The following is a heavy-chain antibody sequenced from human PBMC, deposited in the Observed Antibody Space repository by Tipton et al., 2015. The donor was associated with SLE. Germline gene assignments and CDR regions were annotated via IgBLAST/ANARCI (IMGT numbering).Heavy chain of an antibody. V-gene: IGHV4-31*03. CDR2: MSYSGST. J-gene: IGHJ6*03. Sequence: PGLVKPSQTLSLTCTVSGGSISSDDYYWTWIRQHPGKGLEWIGHMSYSGSTYYNPSLKSRITISVDTSKNHFSLKLSSVTAADTAVYYCARGRYSSSSVYYYYYMDVWGKGTTVTVSS. D-gene: IGHD6-6*01. CDR1: GGSISSDDYY. CDR3: ARGRYSSSSVYYYYYMDV.